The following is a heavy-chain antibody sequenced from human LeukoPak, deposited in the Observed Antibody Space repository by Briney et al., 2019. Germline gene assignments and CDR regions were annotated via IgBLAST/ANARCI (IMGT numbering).Heavy chain of an antibody. D-gene: IGHD3-16*01. J-gene: IGHJ4*02. V-gene: IGHV1-18*01. CDR1: GYTFTSYG. CDR3: VAESYPRYDY. CDR2: ISAYNGNT. Sequence: ASVKVSCKASGYTFTSYGISWVRQAPGQGLEWMGWISAYNGNTNYAQKFQGRVTMTEDTSTDTAYMELSSLRSEDTAVYYCVAESYPRYDYWGQGTLVTVSS.